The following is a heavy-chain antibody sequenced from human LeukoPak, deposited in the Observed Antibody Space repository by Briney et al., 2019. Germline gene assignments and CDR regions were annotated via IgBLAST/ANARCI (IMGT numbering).Heavy chain of an antibody. D-gene: IGHD6-19*01. CDR3: ARDRGYSSGPYDY. Sequence: GSLRLSCAASGFTFSNYAMSWIRQPPGKGLEWIGYIYYSGSTNYNPSLKSRVTISVDTSKNQFSLKLSSVTAADTAVYYCARDRGYSSGPYDYWGQGTLVTVSS. V-gene: IGHV4-59*01. CDR2: IYYSGST. J-gene: IGHJ4*02. CDR1: GFTFSNYA.